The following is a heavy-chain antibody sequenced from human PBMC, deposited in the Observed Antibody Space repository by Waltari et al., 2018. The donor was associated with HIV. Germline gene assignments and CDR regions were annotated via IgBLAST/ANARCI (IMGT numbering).Heavy chain of an antibody. J-gene: IGHJ4*02. CDR2: IIPILGIA. V-gene: IGHV1-69*02. CDR1: GGTSSNYN. Sequence: QVQLVQSGAEVKKPGSAVKVYCKASGGTSSNYNISWVRQAPGQGLEWMGSIIPILGIANYAEKFQGRVTITADKSTSTAYMELSSLRSEDTAVYYCARGLYDFWSGYIDYWGQGTLVTVSS. D-gene: IGHD3-3*01. CDR3: ARGLYDFWSGYIDY.